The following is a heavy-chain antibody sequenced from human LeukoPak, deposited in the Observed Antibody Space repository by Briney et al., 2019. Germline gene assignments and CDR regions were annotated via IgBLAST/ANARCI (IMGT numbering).Heavy chain of an antibody. CDR2: ITTSDGNT. V-gene: IGHV3-23*01. CDR3: AKDGGLWVSAHWGDS. D-gene: IGHD7-27*01. J-gene: IGHJ4*02. Sequence: GGSLRLSCAASGFTFSSYTMSWVRQAPGKGLEWVSTITTSDGNTYYADSVKGWFTVSRDNSKNTLYLQMNSLRAEDTAVYYCAKDGGLWVSAHWGDSWGRGTLVTVSS. CDR1: GFTFSSYT.